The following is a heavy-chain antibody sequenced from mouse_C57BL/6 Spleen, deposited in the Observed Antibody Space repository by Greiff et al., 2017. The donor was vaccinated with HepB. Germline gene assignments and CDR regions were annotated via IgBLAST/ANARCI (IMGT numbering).Heavy chain of an antibody. CDR3: ARDYYGSSCRYFDV. V-gene: IGHV1-52*01. J-gene: IGHJ1*03. CDR1: GYTFTSYW. Sequence: QVQLQQPGAELVRPGSSVKLSCKASGYTFTSYWMHWVKQRPIQGLEWIGNIDPSDSETHYNQKFKDKATLTVDKSSSTAYMQLSSLTSEDSAVYYFARDYYGSSCRYFDVWGTGTTVTVSS. CDR2: IDPSDSET. D-gene: IGHD1-1*01.